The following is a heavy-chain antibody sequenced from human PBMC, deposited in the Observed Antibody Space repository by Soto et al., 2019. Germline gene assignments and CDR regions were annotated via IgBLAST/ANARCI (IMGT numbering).Heavy chain of an antibody. V-gene: IGHV3-21*01. CDR2: ISSSSSYI. Sequence: EVQLVESGGGLVKPGGSLRLSCAASGFTFSTYGMNWVRQAPGKGLEWVSSISSSSSYIYYADSVKGRFTISRDNAKNSLYLQMNSLRAEDTAVYYCASPEYYYDTSGWYYWGQGTLVTVSS. J-gene: IGHJ4*02. D-gene: IGHD3-22*01. CDR3: ASPEYYYDTSGWYY. CDR1: GFTFSTYG.